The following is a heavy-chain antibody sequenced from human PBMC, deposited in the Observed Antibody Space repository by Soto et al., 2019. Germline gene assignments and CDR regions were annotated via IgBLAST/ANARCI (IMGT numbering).Heavy chain of an antibody. D-gene: IGHD6-19*01. CDR3: ARERWIAVAGNWYFDL. V-gene: IGHV1-69*06. CDR2: IIPIFGTA. J-gene: IGHJ2*01. Sequence: QVQLVQSGAEVKKPGSSVKVSCKASGGTFSSYAISWVRQAPGQGLEWMGGIIPIFGTANYAQKFQGRVTITADKSTSTAYMELSSLRSEDTAVYSCARERWIAVAGNWYFDLWGRGTLVTVSS. CDR1: GGTFSSYA.